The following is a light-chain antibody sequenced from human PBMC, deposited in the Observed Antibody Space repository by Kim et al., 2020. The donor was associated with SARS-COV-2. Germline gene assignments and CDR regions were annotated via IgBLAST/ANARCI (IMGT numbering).Light chain of an antibody. CDR2: EGT. J-gene: IGLJ3*02. V-gene: IGLV2-23*01. CDR1: ASDDGSYNL. Sequence: QSITIHGTGTASDDGSYNLVSWYQQSPGKGPKRIIYEGTKRAARVSNLFAGSKSGSWASLTISGLQPEDGADYHCCSYAGSTTLVFGGGTQLTVL. CDR3: CSYAGSTTLV.